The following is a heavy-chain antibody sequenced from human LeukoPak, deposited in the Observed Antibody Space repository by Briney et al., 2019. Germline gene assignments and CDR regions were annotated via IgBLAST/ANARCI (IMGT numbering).Heavy chain of an antibody. Sequence: GGSLRLSCAASGFTFSSYAMHWVRQAPGKGLEWVAVISYDGSNKYYADSVKGRFTISRDNSKNTLYLQMNSLRAEDTAVYYCAKEYSSSWYWSADDWGQGTLVTVSS. V-gene: IGHV3-30-3*01. CDR3: AKEYSSSWYWSADD. CDR2: ISYDGSNK. CDR1: GFTFSSYA. D-gene: IGHD6-13*01. J-gene: IGHJ4*02.